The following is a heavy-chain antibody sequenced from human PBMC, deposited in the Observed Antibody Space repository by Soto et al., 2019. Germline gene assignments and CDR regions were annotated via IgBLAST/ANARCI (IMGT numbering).Heavy chain of an antibody. Sequence: GGSLRLSCAASGFTFSNFAMSWVRQAPGRGLEWVSGISASGRDIHYADSVKDRFTVSRDNSKNTLYLQMNSLRAEDTAIYYCAKGKTSGWYYFDYWGQGARVTVSS. J-gene: IGHJ4*02. CDR3: AKGKTSGWYYFDY. CDR1: GFTFSNFA. D-gene: IGHD6-19*01. V-gene: IGHV3-23*01. CDR2: ISASGRDI.